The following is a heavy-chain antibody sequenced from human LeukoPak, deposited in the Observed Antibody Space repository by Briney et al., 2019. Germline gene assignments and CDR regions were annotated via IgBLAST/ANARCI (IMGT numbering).Heavy chain of an antibody. Sequence: GGSLRLSCAASGFTFSSYEMNWVRQAPGKGLEWVSYISSSGSTIYYADSVKGRFTISRDNSKNTLYLQMNSLRAEDTAVYYCARTNYGSGTHQPAYFDYWGQGTLVTVSS. CDR2: ISSSGSTI. J-gene: IGHJ4*02. CDR1: GFTFSSYE. D-gene: IGHD3-10*01. V-gene: IGHV3-48*03. CDR3: ARTNYGSGTHQPAYFDY.